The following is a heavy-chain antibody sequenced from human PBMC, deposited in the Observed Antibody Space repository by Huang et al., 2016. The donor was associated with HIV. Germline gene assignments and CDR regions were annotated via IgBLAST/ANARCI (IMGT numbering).Heavy chain of an antibody. CDR2: INSDGSSS. CDR1: GFTFSSYW. J-gene: IGHJ4*02. V-gene: IGHV3-74*01. D-gene: IGHD3-22*01. Sequence: EVQLVESGGGLVQPGGSLRLSCAASGFTFSSYWMNWVRQAPGKGVVWVSRINSDGSSSGYADSVKGRFNMSRDNAKNTLYLQMNSLRAEDTAVYYCVRDPRIQSWLNYFDYWGQGTLVSVSS. CDR3: VRDPRIQSWLNYFDY.